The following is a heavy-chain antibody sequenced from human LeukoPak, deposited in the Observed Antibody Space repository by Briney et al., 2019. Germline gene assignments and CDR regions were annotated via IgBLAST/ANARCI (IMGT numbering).Heavy chain of an antibody. J-gene: IGHJ4*02. CDR1: GGSFSGYH. Sequence: PSETLSLTCAVFGGSFSGYHWSWIRQPPGKGLEWIGGVNYGESTNYNPSLKSRVTISVDTSKNQFSLKLTSVTAADTGVYYCARSTLATEFDYWGQGTLVTVSS. CDR3: ARSTLATEFDY. CDR2: VNYGEST. D-gene: IGHD5-12*01. V-gene: IGHV4-34*01.